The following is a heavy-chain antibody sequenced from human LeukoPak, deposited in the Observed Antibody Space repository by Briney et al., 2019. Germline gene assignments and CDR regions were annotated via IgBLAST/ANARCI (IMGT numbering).Heavy chain of an antibody. CDR3: ARDLLFGYSGYDLYFDY. D-gene: IGHD5-12*01. V-gene: IGHV1-46*01. J-gene: IGHJ4*02. CDR1: GYTFTSYY. CDR2: INPSGGST. Sequence: ASVKVSCKASGYTFTSYYMHWVRQAPGQGLELMGIINPSGGSTSYAQKFQGRVTMTRDTSTSTVYMELSSLRSEDTAVYYCARDLLFGYSGYDLYFDYWGQGTLVTVSS.